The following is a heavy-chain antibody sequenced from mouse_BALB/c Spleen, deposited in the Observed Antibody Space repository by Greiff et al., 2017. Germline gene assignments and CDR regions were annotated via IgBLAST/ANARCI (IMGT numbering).Heavy chain of an antibody. J-gene: IGHJ4*01. V-gene: IGHV2-2*02. CDR1: GFSLTSYG. Sequence: QVQLKESGPGLVQPSQSLSITCTVSGFSLTSYGVHWVRQSPGKGLEWLGVIWSGGSTDYNAAFISRLSISKDNSKSQVFFKMNSLQANDTAIYYCARKNSYYRYDVDYAMDYWGQGTSVTVSS. CDR3: ARKNSYYRYDVDYAMDY. D-gene: IGHD2-14*01. CDR2: IWSGGST.